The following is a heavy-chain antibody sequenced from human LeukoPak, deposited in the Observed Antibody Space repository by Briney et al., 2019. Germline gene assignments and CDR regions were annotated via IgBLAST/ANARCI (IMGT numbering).Heavy chain of an antibody. D-gene: IGHD3-22*01. Sequence: SETLSLTCTVSGGSISSSSYYWGWIRQPLGKGLEWIGSIYYSGSTNYNPSLKSRVTISVDTSKNQFSLKLSSVTAADTAVYYCARGGSQFDSDGYFDYWGQGTLVTVSS. J-gene: IGHJ4*02. V-gene: IGHV4-39*07. CDR1: GGSISSSSYY. CDR2: IYYSGST. CDR3: ARGGSQFDSDGYFDY.